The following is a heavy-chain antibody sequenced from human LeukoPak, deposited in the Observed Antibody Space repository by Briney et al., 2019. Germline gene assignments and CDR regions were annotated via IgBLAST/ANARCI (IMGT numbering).Heavy chain of an antibody. CDR2: AYFNGIT. CDR3: ARDEGSPGALNH. Sequence: SETLSLTCTVSGVSITSHFWSWIRQSPGQGLEWIGYAYFNGITNYNPSLKSRVTIPVDTSKNQFSLRLSSVTAADTAVYYCARDEGSPGALNHWGQGTLVTVSS. V-gene: IGHV4-59*11. J-gene: IGHJ5*02. D-gene: IGHD3-10*01. CDR1: GVSITSHF.